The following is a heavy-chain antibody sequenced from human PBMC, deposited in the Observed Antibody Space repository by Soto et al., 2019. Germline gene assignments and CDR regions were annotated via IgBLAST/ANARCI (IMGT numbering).Heavy chain of an antibody. J-gene: IGHJ4*02. D-gene: IGHD2-15*01. CDR2: IKQDGSEK. CDR3: ARDNSCSANSCYSHVDYFDY. CDR1: GFTFSSYW. V-gene: IGHV3-7*01. Sequence: GGSLRLSCAASGFTFSSYWMSWVRQAPGKGLEWVANIKQDGSEKYFVDSVKGRFTISRDNAKNSLYLQMNSLRAEDTAVYYCARDNSCSANSCYSHVDYFDYWGQGTLVTVSS.